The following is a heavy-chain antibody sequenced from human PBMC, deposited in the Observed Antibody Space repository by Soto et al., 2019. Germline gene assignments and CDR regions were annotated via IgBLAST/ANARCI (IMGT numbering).Heavy chain of an antibody. CDR2: ISYDGSNK. Sequence: QVQLVESGGGVVQPGRSLRLSCAASGFTFSSYGMHWVRQAPGKGLEWVAVISYDGSNKYYADSVKGRFTISRDNSKNTLYLQMNSLRAEDTAVYYCAKVRETWYSSSWYYFDYWGQGTLVTVSS. J-gene: IGHJ4*02. CDR1: GFTFSSYG. D-gene: IGHD6-13*01. V-gene: IGHV3-30*18. CDR3: AKVRETWYSSSWYYFDY.